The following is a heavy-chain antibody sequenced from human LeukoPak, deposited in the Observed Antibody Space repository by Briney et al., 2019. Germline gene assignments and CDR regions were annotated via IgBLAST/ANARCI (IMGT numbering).Heavy chain of an antibody. D-gene: IGHD3-22*01. CDR1: GYSFTNYW. CDR2: IYPGDSDT. J-gene: IGHJ4*02. Sequence: GESLKISCKGSGYSFTNYWIGWVRQMPGKGLEWMGIIYPGDSDTRYSPSFQGQVTISADKSISTAYLQWSSLKASDNAMYYCVRRDSGYYYVYDYWGQGTLVTVSS. V-gene: IGHV5-51*01. CDR3: VRRDSGYYYVYDY.